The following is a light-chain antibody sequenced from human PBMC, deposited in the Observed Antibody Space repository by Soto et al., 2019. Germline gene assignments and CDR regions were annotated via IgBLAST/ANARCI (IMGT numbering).Light chain of an antibody. CDR3: QQSYSTPPT. Sequence: DIQMTQSPSSLSASVGDRVTITCRSRQSIRTSLNWYQQKPGKAPKLLIYGGFSLQSGAPSRFSGSGSGTDFTLTNSSLQPEDVAVYYCQQSYSTPPTFGQGTKLEIK. J-gene: IGKJ2*01. CDR1: QSIRTS. V-gene: IGKV1-39*01. CDR2: GGF.